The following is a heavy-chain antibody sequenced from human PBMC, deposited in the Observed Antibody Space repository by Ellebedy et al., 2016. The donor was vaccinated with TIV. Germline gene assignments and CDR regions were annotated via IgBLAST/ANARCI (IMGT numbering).Heavy chain of an antibody. CDR1: GGSISSYY. D-gene: IGHD3-10*01. J-gene: IGHJ4*02. CDR3: ASVMVRGAFFDY. V-gene: IGHV4-59*13. Sequence: SETLSLXXTVSGGSISSYYWSWIRQPPGKGLEWIGYIYYSGSTNYNPSLKSRVTISVDTSKNQFSLKLSSVTAADTAVYYCASVMVRGAFFDYWGQGTLVTVSS. CDR2: IYYSGST.